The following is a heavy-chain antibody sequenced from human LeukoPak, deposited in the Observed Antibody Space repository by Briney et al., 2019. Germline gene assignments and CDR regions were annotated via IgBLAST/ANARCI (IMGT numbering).Heavy chain of an antibody. V-gene: IGHV3-23*01. Sequence: EGSLRLSCAASGFTFTNYAMSWVRQAPGRGLEWFSILGADGVSTYYADSVKGRFTTSRDSSKNTLYLQMNSLRAEDSAIYYCAKRVSYSSGSHFDYWGQGTLVTVSS. CDR3: AKRVSYSSGSHFDY. D-gene: IGHD3-10*01. CDR1: GFTFTNYA. CDR2: LGADGVST. J-gene: IGHJ4*02.